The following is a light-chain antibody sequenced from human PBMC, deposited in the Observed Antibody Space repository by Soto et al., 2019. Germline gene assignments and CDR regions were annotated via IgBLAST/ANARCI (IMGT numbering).Light chain of an antibody. CDR3: QQYDTFPPT. Sequence: EIVLTQSPATLSLSPGERATLSCRASQSISSFLTWYQHKPGQAPRLLIYDASKRATGIPARFSGSGSGTDFTLTISSLEPEDFATYYCQQYDTFPPTFGQGTKLDMK. CDR2: DAS. CDR1: QSISSF. J-gene: IGKJ2*01. V-gene: IGKV3-11*01.